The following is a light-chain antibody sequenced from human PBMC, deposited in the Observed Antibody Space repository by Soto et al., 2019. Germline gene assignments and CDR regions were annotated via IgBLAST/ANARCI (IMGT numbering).Light chain of an antibody. CDR1: QSISSW. Sequence: DIQMTQSPSALSASVGDRVTITCRASQSISSWLAWYQRKPGKALKLLIYDASSLESGVSSRFSGSGSGTEFTLTISSLQPDDFATYFCQHYNSYPFTFGQGTKLEIK. CDR3: QHYNSYPFT. CDR2: DAS. V-gene: IGKV1-5*01. J-gene: IGKJ2*01.